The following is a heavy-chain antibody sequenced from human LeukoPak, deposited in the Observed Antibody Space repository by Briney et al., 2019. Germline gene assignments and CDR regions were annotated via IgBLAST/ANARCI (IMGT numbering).Heavy chain of an antibody. CDR1: GGTFSSYA. CDR2: IIPIFGTA. J-gene: IGHJ6*03. V-gene: IGHV1-69*06. CDR3: ARSDAAGHYYYYYMDV. D-gene: IGHD6-13*01. Sequence: GSSVKVSCKASGGTFSSYAISWVRQAPGQGLEWMGGIIPIFGTANYAQKFQGRVTITADKSTSTAYMELSSLRSDDTAVYYCARSDAAGHYYYYYMDVWGKGTTVTVSS.